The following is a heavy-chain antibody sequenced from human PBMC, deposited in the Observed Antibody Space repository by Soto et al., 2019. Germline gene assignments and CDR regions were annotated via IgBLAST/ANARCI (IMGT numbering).Heavy chain of an antibody. CDR3: AKNPGYYYDSTGYHFDY. V-gene: IGHV3-23*01. Sequence: EVQLLESGGGLVQPGGSLRLSCAASEFTFSNYAMSWVRQAPGKGLECVSAISYGGGTTYYADSVKGRFTISRDNCKNTLYLQMNSLRAEDTAVYYCAKNPGYYYDSTGYHFDYWGQGTLVTVSS. J-gene: IGHJ4*02. CDR2: ISYGGGTT. CDR1: EFTFSNYA. D-gene: IGHD3-22*01.